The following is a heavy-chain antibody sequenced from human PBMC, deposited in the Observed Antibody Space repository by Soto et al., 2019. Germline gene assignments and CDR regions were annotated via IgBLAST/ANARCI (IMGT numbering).Heavy chain of an antibody. CDR2: TYYRSKWYN. Sequence: SQTLSLTCAISGDGVSSNSAAWNWIRQSPSRGLEWLGRTYYRSKWYNDYAVSVKSRITINPDTSKNQFSLQLNSVTPEDTAVYYCAREPIAVAGSRGFDYWGQGTLVTVSS. J-gene: IGHJ4*02. CDR1: GDGVSSNSAA. V-gene: IGHV6-1*01. CDR3: AREPIAVAGSRGFDY. D-gene: IGHD6-19*01.